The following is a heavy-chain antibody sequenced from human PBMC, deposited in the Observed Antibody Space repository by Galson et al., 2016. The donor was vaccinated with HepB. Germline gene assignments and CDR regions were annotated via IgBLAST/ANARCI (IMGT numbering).Heavy chain of an antibody. CDR2: ISGYTYTTT. Sequence: SLRLSCAASGFTFSSYAMTWVRQAPGKGLEWVSSISGYTYTTTYYVDSVKGRFTISRDNSMNTLFLQMNSLRADDTAVYYCARAAEYTPYYYFYMDVWGKGTTVTVSS. J-gene: IGHJ6*03. CDR1: GFTFSSYA. D-gene: IGHD2/OR15-2a*01. CDR3: ARAAEYTPYYYFYMDV. V-gene: IGHV3-23*01.